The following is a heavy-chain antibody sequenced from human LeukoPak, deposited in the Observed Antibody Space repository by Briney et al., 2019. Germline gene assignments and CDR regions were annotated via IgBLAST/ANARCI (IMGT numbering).Heavy chain of an antibody. Sequence: GGSLRLSCAGSGFTFSNSWMGWVRQAPGKGLEWVANVQHIGGETYYVDSVKGRFTISRDNAKNSLYLQMNSLRAEDTAVYYCARSYSGSYLDYFDYWGQGTLVTVSS. CDR3: ARSYSGSYLDYFDY. J-gene: IGHJ4*02. CDR2: VQHIGGET. V-gene: IGHV3-7*01. D-gene: IGHD1-26*01. CDR1: GFTFSNSW.